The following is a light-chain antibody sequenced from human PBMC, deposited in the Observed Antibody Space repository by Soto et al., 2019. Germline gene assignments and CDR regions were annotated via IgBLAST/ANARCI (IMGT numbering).Light chain of an antibody. J-gene: IGKJ5*01. Sequence: DIQLTQSPSFLSASVGDRATITCRASQDINTYLAWYQQKPGKAPKLLIFAASTLQNGVPSRFSGSGSGTEFTVTITSLQPEDFATYYCQQRKSYPRTYGQVTRLEIK. CDR3: QQRKSYPRT. V-gene: IGKV1-9*01. CDR2: AAS. CDR1: QDINTY.